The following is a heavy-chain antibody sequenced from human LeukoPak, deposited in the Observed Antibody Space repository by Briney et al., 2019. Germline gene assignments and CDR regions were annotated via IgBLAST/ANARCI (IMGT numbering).Heavy chain of an antibody. Sequence: ASVKASCKVSGYTLTELSMHWVRQAPGKGLEWMGGFDPEDGETIYAQKFQGRVTMTEDTSTDTAYMELSSLRSEDTAVYYCATDRIAVAGTFPFDYWGQGTLVTVSS. V-gene: IGHV1-24*01. J-gene: IGHJ4*02. CDR3: ATDRIAVAGTFPFDY. CDR2: FDPEDGET. CDR1: GYTLTELS. D-gene: IGHD6-19*01.